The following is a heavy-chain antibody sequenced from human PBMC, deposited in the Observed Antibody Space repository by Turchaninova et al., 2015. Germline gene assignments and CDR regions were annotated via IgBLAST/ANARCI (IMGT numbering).Heavy chain of an antibody. Sequence: VFLVHSVGEVKTTGASGKATSKVYGYMFTSHGMRWVGQAPGQGPELMGLISAYNGKTDYAQKLQGKVTMTTDTSTSTAYMELRSLRSDDTAVYYCARGKYYDNSGHDAFDIWGQGTMVTVSS. CDR1: GYMFTSHG. V-gene: IGHV1-18*01. CDR2: ISAYNGKT. CDR3: ARGKYYDNSGHDAFDI. D-gene: IGHD3-22*01. J-gene: IGHJ3*02.